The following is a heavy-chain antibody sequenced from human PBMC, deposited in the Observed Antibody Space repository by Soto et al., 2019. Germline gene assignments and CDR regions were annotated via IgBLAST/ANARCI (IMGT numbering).Heavy chain of an antibody. CDR2: INHSGST. CDR3: ARGYGRNFDY. Sequence: SETLSLTCAVSGGSISSSNWWIWVRQSPGKGLEWIGEINHSGSTNYNPSLKSRVTISVDTSKNQFSLKLSSVTAADTAVYYCARGYGRNFDYWGQGTLVTVSS. V-gene: IGHV4-4*02. D-gene: IGHD5-18*01. CDR1: GGSISSSNW. J-gene: IGHJ4*02.